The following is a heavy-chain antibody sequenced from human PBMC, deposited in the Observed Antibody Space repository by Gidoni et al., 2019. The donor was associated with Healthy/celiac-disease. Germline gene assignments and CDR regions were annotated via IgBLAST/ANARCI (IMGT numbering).Heavy chain of an antibody. CDR2: ISYDGSNK. J-gene: IGHJ5*02. CDR1: GFTFSSYG. D-gene: IGHD3-22*01. Sequence: QVQLVESGGGVVQPGRSLRLSCAASGFTFSSYGMHWVRQAPGKGLEWVAVISYDGSNKYYADSVKGRFTISRDNSKNTLYLQMNSLRAEDTAVYYCAKDGAQPITMTLGWFDPWGQGTLVTVSS. CDR3: AKDGAQPITMTLGWFDP. V-gene: IGHV3-30*18.